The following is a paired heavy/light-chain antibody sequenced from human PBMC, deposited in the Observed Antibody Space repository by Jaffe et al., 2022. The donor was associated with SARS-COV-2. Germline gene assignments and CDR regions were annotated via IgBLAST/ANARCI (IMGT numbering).Heavy chain of an antibody. CDR1: GFTFRTYW. CDR2: IKQDGSEK. V-gene: IGHV3-7*01. Sequence: EVQLVESGGGLVQPGGSLRLSCAASGFTFRTYWMSWVRQAPGKGLEWVANIKQDGSEKFYVDSVKGRFTISRDNAKNALYLQMNSLRAEDTAVYYCARDSLGWLLSYYYYYYMDVWGKGTTVTVSS. D-gene: IGHD2-15*01. CDR3: ARDSLGWLLSYYYYYYMDV. J-gene: IGHJ6*03.
Light chain of an antibody. CDR2: GKN. CDR1: SLRSYY. V-gene: IGLV3-19*01. CDR3: NSRDSSGNHVV. J-gene: IGLJ2*01. Sequence: SSELTQDPAVSVALGQTVRITCQGDSLRSYYASWYQQKPGQAPVLVIYGKNNRPSGIPDRFSGSNSGNTASLTITGAQAEDEADYYCNSRDSSGNHVVFGGGTKVTVL.